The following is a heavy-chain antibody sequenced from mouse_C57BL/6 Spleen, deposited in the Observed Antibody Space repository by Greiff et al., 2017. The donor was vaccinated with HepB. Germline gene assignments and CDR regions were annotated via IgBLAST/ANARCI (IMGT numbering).Heavy chain of an antibody. CDR1: GFTFSSYA. D-gene: IGHD1-1*02. V-gene: IGHV5-4*03. J-gene: IGHJ2*01. CDR2: ISDGGSYT. CDR3: ARGWYYFDY. Sequence: EVKLMESGGGLVKPGGSLKLSCAASGFTFSSYAMSWVRQTPEKRLEWVATISDGGSYTYYPDNVKGRFTISRDNAKNNLYLQMSHLKSEDTAMYYCARGWYYFDYWGQGTTLTVSS.